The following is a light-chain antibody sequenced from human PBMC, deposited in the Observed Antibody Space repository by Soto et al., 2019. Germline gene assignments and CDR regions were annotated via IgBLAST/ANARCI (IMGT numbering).Light chain of an antibody. Sequence: DIQMTQSPPSLSASVGDRVTISCRASQTINNYLNWYQQKPGKAPEVLIYAASSLQSGVPSRFSGSGSGTEFTLTISSVQPEDFATYYCQQNYSPVFTFGSGTKVDL. J-gene: IGKJ3*01. CDR3: QQNYSPVFT. CDR2: AAS. V-gene: IGKV1-39*01. CDR1: QTINNY.